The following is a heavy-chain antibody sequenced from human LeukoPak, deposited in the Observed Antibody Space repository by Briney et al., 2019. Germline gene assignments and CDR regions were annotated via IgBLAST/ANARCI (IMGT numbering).Heavy chain of an antibody. Sequence: GGSLRLSCAACGFTFDTYGMHWVRQAPGKGLEWVTLFSSDGYTTYYADSVKGRFTISRDNSQNTLYLQMNSLRAEDTAVYYCAKAGGSGFSPLDSWGQGTLVTVSS. J-gene: IGHJ4*02. CDR2: FSSDGYTT. CDR3: AKAGGSGFSPLDS. V-gene: IGHV3-30*18. D-gene: IGHD2-15*01. CDR1: GFTFDTYG.